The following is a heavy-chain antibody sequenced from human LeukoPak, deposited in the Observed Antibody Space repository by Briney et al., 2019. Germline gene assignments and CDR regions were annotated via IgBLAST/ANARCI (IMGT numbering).Heavy chain of an antibody. V-gene: IGHV1-69*04. Sequence: GASVKVSCKASGGTLSSYAISWVRQAPGQGLEWMGRIIPILGIANYAQKFQGRVTITADKSTSTAYMELSSLRSEDTAVYYCARGEATGYYIAYGMDVWGQGTTVTVSS. CDR3: ARGEATGYYIAYGMDV. J-gene: IGHJ6*02. D-gene: IGHD3-9*01. CDR2: IIPILGIA. CDR1: GGTLSSYA.